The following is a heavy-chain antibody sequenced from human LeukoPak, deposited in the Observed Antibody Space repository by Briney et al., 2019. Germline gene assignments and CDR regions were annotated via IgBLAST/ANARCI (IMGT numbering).Heavy chain of an antibody. V-gene: IGHV3-48*04. CDR3: ARVKYSGSYPHDY. CDR2: ISSLSGTI. Sequence: GWTLRLSCAASGFTFSSYSMNWVRQAPREGLDWFSYISSLSGTIYYADAVKGRFTISRDNAKNSLYLQMNSLTAEDTAIYYCARVKYSGSYPHDYWGQGTLVTVSS. D-gene: IGHD1-26*01. J-gene: IGHJ4*02. CDR1: GFTFSSYS.